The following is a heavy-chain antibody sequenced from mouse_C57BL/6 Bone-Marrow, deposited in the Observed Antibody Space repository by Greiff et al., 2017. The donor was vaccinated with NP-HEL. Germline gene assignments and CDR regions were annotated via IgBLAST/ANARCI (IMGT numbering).Heavy chain of an antibody. D-gene: IGHD1-1*01. CDR2: INPSSGYT. V-gene: IGHV1-4*01. Sequence: QVHVKQSGAELARPGASVKMSCKASGYTFTSYTMHWVKQRPGQGLEWIGYINPSSGYTKYNQKFKDKATLTADKSSSTAYMQLSSLTSEDSAVYYCARGGYGSSFFDYWGQGTTLTVSS. CDR1: GYTFTSYT. J-gene: IGHJ2*01. CDR3: ARGGYGSSFFDY.